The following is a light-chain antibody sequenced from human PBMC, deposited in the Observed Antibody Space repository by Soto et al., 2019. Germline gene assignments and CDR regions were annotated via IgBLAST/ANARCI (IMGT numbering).Light chain of an antibody. V-gene: IGKV3-11*01. CDR1: QSVTNY. J-gene: IGKJ1*01. CDR2: DAS. Sequence: EIFSTQSPDTLSLSPGERATLSCRASQSVTNYIAWYQQRPGQAPRLLIYDASNMATGVPARFRGSGSGTDFTLTISDLEPADFGLYYCQQRLNWPPGVGQGTKVDI. CDR3: QQRLNWPPG.